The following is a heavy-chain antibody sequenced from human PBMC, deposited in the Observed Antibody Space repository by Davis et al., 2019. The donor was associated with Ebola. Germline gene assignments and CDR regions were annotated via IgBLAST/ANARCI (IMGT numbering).Heavy chain of an antibody. D-gene: IGHD3-22*01. CDR1: GFTFSSYG. CDR3: AKSTMIVGDWDFDY. Sequence: GGSLRLSCAASGFTFSSYGMHWVRQAPGKGLEWVAVIWYDGSNKYYADSVKGRFTISRDNSKNTLYLQMSSLRGEDTAVYFCAKSTMIVGDWDFDYWGQGTLVTVSS. CDR2: IWYDGSNK. J-gene: IGHJ4*02. V-gene: IGHV3-33*08.